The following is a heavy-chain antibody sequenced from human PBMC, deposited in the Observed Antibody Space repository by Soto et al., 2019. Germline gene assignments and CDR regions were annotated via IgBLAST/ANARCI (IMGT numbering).Heavy chain of an antibody. CDR2: IYYSGST. CDR1: GGSISTYY. J-gene: IGHJ4*02. V-gene: IGHV4-59*12. D-gene: IGHD5-12*01. CDR3: AAGGGLPRYY. Sequence: SETLSLTCTVSGGSISTYYWSWIRQPPGKGLEWIGYIYYSGSTNYNPSLKSRVTISVDRSKKQFSLKLSSVTAADTAVYYCAAGGGLPRYYWGQGTLVTVSS.